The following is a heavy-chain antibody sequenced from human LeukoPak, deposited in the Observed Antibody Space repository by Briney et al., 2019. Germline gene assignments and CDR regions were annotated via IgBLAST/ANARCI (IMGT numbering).Heavy chain of an antibody. V-gene: IGHV1-18*01. CDR3: ARKGAQNAFGI. D-gene: IGHD3-16*01. J-gene: IGHJ3*02. Sequence: ASLKVSCKASDYTFTSYGINWVRQTPGQGLEWMGWITTYNGYTNYAQTLQGRVTMTTDTSTSTAYMELRSLRSDDTAVYYRARKGAQNAFGIWGQGTMVTVSS. CDR1: DYTFTSYG. CDR2: ITTYNGYT.